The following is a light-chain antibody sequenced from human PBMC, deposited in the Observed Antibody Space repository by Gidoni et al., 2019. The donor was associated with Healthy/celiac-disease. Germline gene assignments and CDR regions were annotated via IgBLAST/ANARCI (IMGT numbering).Light chain of an antibody. J-gene: IGKJ1*01. Sequence: DIPMTPSPSSLSASVGDRVTITCRASQSISSYLNWYQQKPGKAPKLLIYAASSLPSGVPTRFSGSGARTDFTLTISSLQPEDFATYYCQQSYSTPRTFGQGTKVEIK. CDR3: QQSYSTPRT. V-gene: IGKV1-39*01. CDR1: QSISSY. CDR2: AAS.